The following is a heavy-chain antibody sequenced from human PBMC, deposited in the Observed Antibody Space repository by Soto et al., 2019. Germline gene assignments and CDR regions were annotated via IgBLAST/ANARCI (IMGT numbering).Heavy chain of an antibody. D-gene: IGHD6-19*01. Sequence: EVQLLESGGGLVQPGGSLGLSCAAPGLTFSTYALGWSRQAPGKGLEWVSVISGSGGSTYYADPVKGRFTISRDNSKNTLYLQMNSLRAEDTAVYYCARRSSGWYFDYWGQGTLVTVSS. V-gene: IGHV3-23*01. CDR3: ARRSSGWYFDY. CDR1: GLTFSTYA. J-gene: IGHJ4*02. CDR2: ISGSGGST.